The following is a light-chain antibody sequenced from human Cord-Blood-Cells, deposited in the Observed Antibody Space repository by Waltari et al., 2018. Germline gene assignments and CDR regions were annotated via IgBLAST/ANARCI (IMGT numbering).Light chain of an antibody. J-gene: IGLJ2*01. CDR1: SSDVGGYNY. CDR3: SSYTSSSTVV. Sequence: QSALTPSASVSGSPGQSITISCTGTSSDVGGYNYVSWYQQHPGKAPKLMIYDVSNRPSGVSNRFSGSKSGNTASLTISGLQAEDEADYYCSSYTSSSTVVFGGGTKLTVL. CDR2: DVS. V-gene: IGLV2-14*01.